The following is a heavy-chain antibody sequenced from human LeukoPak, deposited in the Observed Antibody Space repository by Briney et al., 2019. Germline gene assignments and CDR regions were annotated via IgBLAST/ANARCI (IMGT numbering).Heavy chain of an antibody. D-gene: IGHD6-19*01. J-gene: IGHJ1*01. Sequence: GGSLRLSCAASGFTFSDYYMSWIRQAPGKGLEWVSSISGSGGSTYYADSVKGRFTISRDKSKNMMYLQMNSLRAEDTAVYYCARERIAVPGTDFQHWGQGTLVTVSS. CDR3: ARERIAVPGTDFQH. CDR2: ISGSGGST. V-gene: IGHV3-23*01. CDR1: GFTFSDYY.